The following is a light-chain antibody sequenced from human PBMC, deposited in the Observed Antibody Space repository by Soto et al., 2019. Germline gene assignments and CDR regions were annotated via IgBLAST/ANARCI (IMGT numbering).Light chain of an antibody. CDR3: QQSFSPLPIT. V-gene: IGKV1-39*01. J-gene: IGKJ5*01. CDR1: QNIYNY. CDR2: TAS. Sequence: IQMSQSPSSLSASIGDRVTITCRASQNIYNYLNWYQVIPGKSPTLLIFTASSLRSGVPSRFRGSGSGTDFTLTITSLQPEDFATYYCQQSFSPLPITFGQGTRL.